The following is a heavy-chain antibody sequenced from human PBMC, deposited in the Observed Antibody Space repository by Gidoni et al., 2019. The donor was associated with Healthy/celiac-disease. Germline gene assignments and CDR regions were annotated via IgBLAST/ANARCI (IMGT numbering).Heavy chain of an antibody. D-gene: IGHD3-22*01. J-gene: IGHJ4*02. CDR2: SYPGDSDT. CDR3: ARRDDSSGYFLDY. CDR1: GYSFTSYW. Sequence: EVQLVQSGAEVNKPGESLKISCKGSGYSFTSYWIGWVRQMRGKGLEWMGISYPGDSDTRYSPSFQGQVTISADKSISTAYLQWSSQKASDTAMYYCARRDDSSGYFLDYWGQGTLVTVSS. V-gene: IGHV5-51*01.